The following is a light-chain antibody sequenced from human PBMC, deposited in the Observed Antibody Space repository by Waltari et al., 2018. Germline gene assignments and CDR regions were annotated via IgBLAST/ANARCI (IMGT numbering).Light chain of an antibody. J-gene: IGKJ1*01. CDR2: WAS. CDR1: PSVLYSSNNKNN. V-gene: IGKV4-1*01. CDR3: QQYFTTPWT. Sequence: DIVMTQSPDSLAVSLGERAAINCKSSPSVLYSSNNKNNLGWYQQKPGQPPKLLIYWASTRESGVPDRFSGSGSGTDFTLTINSLQAEDVAVYYCQQYFTTPWTFGQGTKVEI.